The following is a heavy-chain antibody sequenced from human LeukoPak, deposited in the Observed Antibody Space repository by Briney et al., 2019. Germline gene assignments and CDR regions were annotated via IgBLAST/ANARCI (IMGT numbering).Heavy chain of an antibody. J-gene: IGHJ5*02. CDR2: IYYSGST. Sequence: SETLSLTCTVSGGSISSYYWSWIRQPPGKGLEWIGYIYYSGSTNYNPSLKSRVTISVDTSKNQFSLKLSSVTAADTAVYYCARGGVAVPAANNWFDPWGQGTLVTVSS. D-gene: IGHD2-2*01. CDR1: GGSISSYY. V-gene: IGHV4-59*08. CDR3: ARGGVAVPAANNWFDP.